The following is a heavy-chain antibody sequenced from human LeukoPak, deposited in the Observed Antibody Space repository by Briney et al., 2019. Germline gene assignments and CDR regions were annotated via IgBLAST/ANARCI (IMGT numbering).Heavy chain of an antibody. J-gene: IGHJ4*02. CDR2: ISAYNGNT. D-gene: IGHD3-9*01. V-gene: IGHV1-18*04. CDR1: GYTFTGYY. Sequence: GASVKVSCKASGYTFTGYYMHWVRQAPGQGLEWMGWISAYNGNTNYAQKLQGRVTMTTDTSTSTAYMELRSLRSDDTAVYYCARDPPISLRYFDWLLPLDYWGQGTLVTVSS. CDR3: ARDPPISLRYFDWLLPLDY.